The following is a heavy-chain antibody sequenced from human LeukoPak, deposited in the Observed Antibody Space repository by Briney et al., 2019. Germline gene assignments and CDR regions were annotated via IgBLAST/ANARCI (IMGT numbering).Heavy chain of an antibody. CDR2: ISSSSSYI. CDR3: ARVTTMVRGVIIGFDY. V-gene: IGHV3-21*01. J-gene: IGHJ4*02. CDR1: GFTFSSYS. Sequence: GGSLRLSCAASGFTFSSYSMNWVRQASGKGLEWLSSISSSSSYIYYADSVKGRFTISRDNAKNSLYLQMNSLRAEDTAVYYCARVTTMVRGVIIGFDYWGQGTLVTVSS. D-gene: IGHD3-10*01.